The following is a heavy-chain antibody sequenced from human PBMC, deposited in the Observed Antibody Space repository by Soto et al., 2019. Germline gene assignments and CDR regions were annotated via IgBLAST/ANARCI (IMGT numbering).Heavy chain of an antibody. V-gene: IGHV4-34*01. J-gene: IGHJ5*02. CDR3: ASSKYDVVAGAVWFDP. Sequence: SETLSVTCAVYGGSFSGYYWSWILQPPGQGLEWIGEINHSGSTNYNPSLKSLFTISLDHSRKQFSLRLNSVTAAEKAVYFCASSKYDVVAGAVWFDPWGQGTPVTVSS. CDR1: GGSFSGYY. D-gene: IGHD2-21*01. CDR2: INHSGST.